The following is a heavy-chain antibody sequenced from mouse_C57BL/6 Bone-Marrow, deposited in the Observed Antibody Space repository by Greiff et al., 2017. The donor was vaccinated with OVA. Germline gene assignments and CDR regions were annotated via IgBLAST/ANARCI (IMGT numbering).Heavy chain of an antibody. CDR2: IYPGSGNT. J-gene: IGHJ1*03. Sequence: QVQLQQSGPELVKPGASVKISCKASGYSFTSYYIHWVKQRPGQGLEWIGWIYPGSGNTKYNEKFKGKATLTADTSSSTAYMQLSSLTSEDSAVYYCARRVLWYFDVWGTGTTVTVSS. D-gene: IGHD2-14*01. V-gene: IGHV1-66*01. CDR3: ARRVLWYFDV. CDR1: GYSFTSYY.